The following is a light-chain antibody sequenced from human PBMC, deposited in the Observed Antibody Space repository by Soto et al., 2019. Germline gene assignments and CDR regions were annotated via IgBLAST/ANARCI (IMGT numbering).Light chain of an antibody. Sequence: DIVLTQSPGTLSLSPGERATLSCRASQSVSNRYLAWYQQTPGQAPRLLIYGSSNRATGIPDRFSGSGSGADFTLTITRLEPEDFAVYFCHQYGSSPATFGQGTRLEIK. V-gene: IGKV3-20*01. CDR3: HQYGSSPAT. CDR1: QSVSNRY. CDR2: GSS. J-gene: IGKJ5*01.